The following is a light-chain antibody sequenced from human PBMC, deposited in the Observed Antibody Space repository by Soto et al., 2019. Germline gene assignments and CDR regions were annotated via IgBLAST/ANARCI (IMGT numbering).Light chain of an antibody. CDR3: QQLNSYQLT. CDR2: AAS. Sequence: DIHMTQSPSNLPSAVLDIVTITCLASQIISRWLAWYQQRPGKAPKLLIYAASTLQSGVKSRFSGSGSGTEFTLTIRSMQPEDFATYSCQQLNSYQLTGGGG. J-gene: IGKJ4*01. CDR1: QIISRW. V-gene: IGKV1-9*01.